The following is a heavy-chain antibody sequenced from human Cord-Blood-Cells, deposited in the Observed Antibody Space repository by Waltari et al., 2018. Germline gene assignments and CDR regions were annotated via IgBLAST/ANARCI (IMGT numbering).Heavy chain of an antibody. Sequence: QVQLVQSGAEGKKPRAQVKVSCKAFGYPFTSYDHNWVGQATGQGLEWMGWMNPNSGNTGYAQKFQGRVTMTRNTSISTAYMELSSLRSEDTAVYYCARSRRGLGDYWGQGTLVTVSS. CDR2: MNPNSGNT. D-gene: IGHD6-6*01. V-gene: IGHV1-8*01. J-gene: IGHJ4*02. CDR1: GYPFTSYD. CDR3: ARSRRGLGDY.